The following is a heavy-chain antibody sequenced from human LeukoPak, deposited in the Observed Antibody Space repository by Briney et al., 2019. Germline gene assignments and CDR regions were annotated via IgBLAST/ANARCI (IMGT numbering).Heavy chain of an antibody. V-gene: IGHV3-21*01. J-gene: IGHJ4*02. CDR1: GFTFSSYS. D-gene: IGHD3-10*01. CDR2: ISSSSSYI. CDR3: ARDTTYYYGSVSDY. Sequence: GGSLRLSCAASGFTFSSYSMNWVRQAPGQGLEWVSSISSSSSYIYYADSVKGRFTISRDNAKNSLYLQMNSLRAEDTAVYYCARDTTYYYGSVSDYWGQGTLVTVSS.